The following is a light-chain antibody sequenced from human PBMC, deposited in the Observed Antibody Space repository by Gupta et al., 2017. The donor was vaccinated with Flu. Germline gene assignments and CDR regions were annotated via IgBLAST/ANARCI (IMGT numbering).Light chain of an antibody. CDR1: QRIAKY. CDR2: AAS. CDR3: QQSDGSSIS. Sequence: DIQMTQSPSSLSASVGDRVTITCRPSQRIAKYLNWYQQKPGRAPKLLIYAASTLQRGVPSRFSGSGSETDFTLTISRLQPEDFATYYCQQSDGSSISFGPGTKVDVK. V-gene: IGKV1-39*01. J-gene: IGKJ3*01.